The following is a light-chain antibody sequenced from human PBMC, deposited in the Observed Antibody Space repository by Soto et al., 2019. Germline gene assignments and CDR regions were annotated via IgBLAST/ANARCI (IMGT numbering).Light chain of an antibody. Sequence: QSALTQPASGSGPLGQSITISCTGTNTDFGGQNYVSWYQQHPGRAPKLILYEVSNRPSGVSNRFSGSKSGNTASLTISGLQAEDVADYYCSSYTYVVTLEVFGPGTKVTVL. CDR3: SSYTYVVTLEV. CDR2: EVS. V-gene: IGLV2-14*01. J-gene: IGLJ1*01. CDR1: NTDFGGQNY.